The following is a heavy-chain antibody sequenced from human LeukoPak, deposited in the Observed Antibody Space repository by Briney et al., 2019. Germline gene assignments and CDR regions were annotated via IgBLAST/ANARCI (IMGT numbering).Heavy chain of an antibody. J-gene: IGHJ4*02. CDR3: ARGRGLTLSYHYFDY. Sequence: GGSLRLSCAASGFTFSSYSMNWVRQAPGKGLEWVSYISSSSSTIYYADSVKGRFTISRDNAKNSLYLQVNSLRDEDTAVYYCARGRGLTLSYHYFDYWGQGTLVTVSS. CDR2: ISSSSSTI. V-gene: IGHV3-48*02. D-gene: IGHD3-10*01. CDR1: GFTFSSYS.